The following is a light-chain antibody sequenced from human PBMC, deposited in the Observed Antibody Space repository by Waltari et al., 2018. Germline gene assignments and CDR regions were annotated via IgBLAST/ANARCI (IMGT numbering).Light chain of an antibody. CDR1: SSDVGGYNF. CDR2: EVS. Sequence: QSALTQPASVSGSPGQSITISCTGTSSDVGGYNFVSLYQQHPGKAPKVMIYEVSNRPSGVSNRFSGSKSGNTASLSISGLQAEDEADYYCSSYTSSSTPHYVFGTGTKVTVL. CDR3: SSYTSSSTPHYV. V-gene: IGLV2-14*01. J-gene: IGLJ1*01.